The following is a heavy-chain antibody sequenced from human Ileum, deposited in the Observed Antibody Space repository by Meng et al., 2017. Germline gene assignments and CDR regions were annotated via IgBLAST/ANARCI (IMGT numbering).Heavy chain of an antibody. J-gene: IGHJ6*02. CDR1: GFTFSSYW. CDR3: VQGVNKYYYGMDV. Sequence: GESLKIPCAASGFTFSSYWMHWVRPAPGKGPVWVSRINSDGSSTSYADSVKGRFTISRNNAKNTLYLQMNSLRAEDTAVYCCVQGVNKYYYGMDVWGQGTTVTVSS. D-gene: IGHD3-10*01. V-gene: IGHV3-74*01. CDR2: INSDGSST.